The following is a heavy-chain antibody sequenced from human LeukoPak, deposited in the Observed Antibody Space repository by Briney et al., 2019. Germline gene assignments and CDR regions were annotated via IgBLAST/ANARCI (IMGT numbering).Heavy chain of an antibody. CDR1: GFTFSSYG. D-gene: IGHD1-26*01. V-gene: IGHV3-23*01. CDR2: ISGSGGST. Sequence: GGTLRLSCAASGFTFSSYGMSWVRQAPGKGLEWVSAISGSGGSTYYADSVKGRFTISRDNSKNTLYLQMNSLRAEDTAVYYCAKIPYAGAAYPYFDYWGQGTLVTVSS. J-gene: IGHJ4*02. CDR3: AKIPYAGAAYPYFDY.